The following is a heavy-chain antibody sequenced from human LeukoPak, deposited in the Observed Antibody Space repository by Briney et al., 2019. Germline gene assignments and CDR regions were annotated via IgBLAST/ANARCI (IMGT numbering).Heavy chain of an antibody. V-gene: IGHV3-48*01. Sequence: AGGSLRLSCAASGFTFSSYSMNWVRQAPGKGLEWVSYISSSSSTIYYADSVKGRFTISRDNSKNTLYLQMNSLRAEDTAVYYCARGLEYSSSSDFWGQGTLVTVSS. CDR1: GFTFSSYS. CDR2: ISSSSSTI. D-gene: IGHD6-6*01. J-gene: IGHJ4*02. CDR3: ARGLEYSSSSDF.